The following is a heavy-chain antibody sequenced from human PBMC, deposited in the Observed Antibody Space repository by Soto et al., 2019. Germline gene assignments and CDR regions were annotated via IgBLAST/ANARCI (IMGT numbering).Heavy chain of an antibody. D-gene: IGHD3-16*02. Sequence: PGESLKISCQCSGYSCTSYWIGWVRQMPEKGLEWMGIIYPGDSDTRYSPSFQGQVTVSADKSISTAYLQWSSLKASDTAMYYFAILYCIWGSYRASHSSYMDVWGKGTTVTVSS. CDR2: IYPGDSDT. CDR3: AILYCIWGSYRASHSSYMDV. J-gene: IGHJ6*03. CDR1: GYSCTSYW. V-gene: IGHV5-51*01.